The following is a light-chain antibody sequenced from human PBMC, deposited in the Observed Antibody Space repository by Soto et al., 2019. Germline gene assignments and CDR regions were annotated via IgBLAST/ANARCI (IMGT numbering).Light chain of an antibody. J-gene: IGKJ1*01. CDR3: QQYGSSQWT. CDR2: GAS. V-gene: IGKV3-20*01. CDR1: QSVSSSY. Sequence: EIVLTQSPGTLSLSPGERATLSCRASQSVSSSYLAWYQQKPGQAPRLLIYGASSRATGIPDRFSGSGSGNKFTLTISRLEPEDFAVYYCQQYGSSQWTFGQGTKVEIK.